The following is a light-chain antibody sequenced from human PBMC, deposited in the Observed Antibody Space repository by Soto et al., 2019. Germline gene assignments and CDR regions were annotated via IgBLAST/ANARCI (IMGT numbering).Light chain of an antibody. J-gene: IGKJ5*01. CDR2: AAS. Sequence: DIQMTQSPSTLSASVGDTVTFTCRASQTIGTWLAWYQQKPGKAPKLLIYAASSLQSGVPSRFSGSGSGTDFTLTISSLQPEDFATYYCQQANSFPITFGQGTRLEIK. CDR1: QTIGTW. V-gene: IGKV1-12*01. CDR3: QQANSFPIT.